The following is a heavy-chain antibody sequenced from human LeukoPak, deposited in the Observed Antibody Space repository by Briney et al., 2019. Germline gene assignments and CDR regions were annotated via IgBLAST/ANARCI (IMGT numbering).Heavy chain of an antibody. D-gene: IGHD4-17*01. CDR3: ARENANYDYGDYGGVDY. J-gene: IGHJ4*02. CDR2: IYYSGST. CDR1: GASISSSSYY. V-gene: IGHV4-39*02. Sequence: SETLSLTCTVSGASISSSSYYWGWIRQPPGKGLEWIGSIYYSGSTYYNPSLKSRVTISVDTSKNQFSLKLSSVTAADTAVYYCARENANYDYGDYGGVDYWGQGTLVTVSS.